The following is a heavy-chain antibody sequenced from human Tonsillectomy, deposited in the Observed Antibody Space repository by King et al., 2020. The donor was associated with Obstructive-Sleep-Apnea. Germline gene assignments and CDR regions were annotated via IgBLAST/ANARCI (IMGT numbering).Heavy chain of an antibody. J-gene: IGHJ4*02. CDR2: MTSSGSP. CDR3: VKDRDFEY. CDR1: GFTFSDYA. V-gene: IGHV3-23*04. Sequence: QLVQSGGGLVQPGGSLRLSCAASGFTFSDYAMSWVRQAPGKGLEYVSGMTSSGSPYYADSVKGRFTVSRDNFKNTLYLQMNRLRPEDTAIYFCVKDRDFEYWGQGTLVTVSS.